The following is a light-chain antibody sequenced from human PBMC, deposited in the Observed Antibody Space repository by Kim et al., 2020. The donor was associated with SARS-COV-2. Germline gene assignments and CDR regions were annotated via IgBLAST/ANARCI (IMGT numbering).Light chain of an antibody. V-gene: IGKV1-5*03. CDR2: KAS. CDR1: QSISTW. CDR3: QQYESPLYT. Sequence: DIQMTQSPSTLSASVGDRVTITCRASQSISTWLAWYQQKPGTTPKLLIYKASYLQSGVPSRFRGSGSGTEFTLTISSLQPDDFATYYCQQYESPLYTFGQGTKLEI. J-gene: IGKJ2*01.